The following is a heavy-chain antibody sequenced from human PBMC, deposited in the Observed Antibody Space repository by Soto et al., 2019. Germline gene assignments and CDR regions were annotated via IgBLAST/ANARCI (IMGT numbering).Heavy chain of an antibody. CDR3: ARRSSSWYFDY. CDR2: ISGSGGST. Sequence: EVPLLESGGGLVQPGGSLRLSCAASGFTFSSYAMSWVRQAPGKGLEWVSVISGSGGSTYYADSVKGRFTISRDNSKNTLYLQMNRLRAEDTAVYYCARRSSSWYFDYWGQGTLVTVSS. CDR1: GFTFSSYA. D-gene: IGHD6-13*01. J-gene: IGHJ4*02. V-gene: IGHV3-23*01.